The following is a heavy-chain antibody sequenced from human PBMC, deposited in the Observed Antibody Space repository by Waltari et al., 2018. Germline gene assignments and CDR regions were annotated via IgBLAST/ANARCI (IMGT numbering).Heavy chain of an antibody. CDR3: AKDYSDSYPRPTHAFDI. V-gene: IGHV3-23*01. D-gene: IGHD4-17*01. J-gene: IGHJ3*02. CDR2: ISGSGGST. Sequence: EVQLLESGGGLVQPGGSLRLSCAASGFPFSSYPMSWTRQAPGKGLEWVSAISGSGGSTYYADSVKGRFTISRDNSKNTLYLQMNSLRAEDTAVYYCAKDYSDSYPRPTHAFDIWGQGTMVTVSS. CDR1: GFPFSSYP.